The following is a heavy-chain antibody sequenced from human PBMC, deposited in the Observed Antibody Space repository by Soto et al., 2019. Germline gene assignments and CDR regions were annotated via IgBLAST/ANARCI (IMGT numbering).Heavy chain of an antibody. CDR3: ARSYSYGAYWYFDL. CDR1: GYTFTTYG. CDR2: ISVYNGNT. D-gene: IGHD5-18*01. J-gene: IGHJ2*01. V-gene: IGHV1-18*04. Sequence: QVQLVQSGAEVKEPGASVKVSCKASGYTFTTYGISWARQAPGQGLEWMGWISVYNGNTNYAERLQGRVTMTTDTSTSTAYMELWRLRSDDTAMYYCARSYSYGAYWYFDLWGRGTLVTVSS.